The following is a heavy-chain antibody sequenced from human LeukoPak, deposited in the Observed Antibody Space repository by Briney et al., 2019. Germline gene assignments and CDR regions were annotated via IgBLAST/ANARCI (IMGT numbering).Heavy chain of an antibody. V-gene: IGHV3-21*01. CDR3: AREYSSSWYKYAFDM. CDR1: GFTLSSYS. CDR2: ISSSSSNI. Sequence: PGGSLRLSCAASGFTLSSYSMNWVRQAPGKGLEWVSSISSSSSNIFYADSVKGRFTISRDNAKNSLYLQMHSLRAEDTAVYYCAREYSSSWYKYAFDMWGQGTVVTVSS. D-gene: IGHD6-13*01. J-gene: IGHJ3*02.